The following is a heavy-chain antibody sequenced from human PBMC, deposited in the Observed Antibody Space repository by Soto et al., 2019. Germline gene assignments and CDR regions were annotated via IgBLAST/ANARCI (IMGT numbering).Heavy chain of an antibody. V-gene: IGHV3-33*01. CDR1: GFTFSSYG. CDR3: ARDTYNWNYHRGMDV. D-gene: IGHD1-7*01. Sequence: PGGSLRLSCAASGFTFSSYGMHWVRQAPGKGLEWVAVIWYDGSNKYYADSVKGRFTISRDNSKNTLYLQMNSLRAEDTAVYYCARDTYNWNYHRGMDVWGQGTTVTVSS. CDR2: IWYDGSNK. J-gene: IGHJ6*02.